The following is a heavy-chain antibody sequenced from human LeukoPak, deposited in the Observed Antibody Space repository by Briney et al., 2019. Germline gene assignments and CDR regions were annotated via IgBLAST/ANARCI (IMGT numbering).Heavy chain of an antibody. J-gene: IGHJ6*03. CDR1: GYTFTSYG. D-gene: IGHD6-19*01. V-gene: IGHV1-18*01. CDR2: ISAYNGNT. CDR3: ASSRSGWQNYYYYYMDV. Sequence: GASVKVSCKASGYTFTSYGISWVRQAPGQGLEWMGWISAYNGNTNYAQKLQGRVTMTTDTSTSTAYMELRSLRSDDTAVYYCASSRSGWQNYYYYYMDVWGKGTTVTVSS.